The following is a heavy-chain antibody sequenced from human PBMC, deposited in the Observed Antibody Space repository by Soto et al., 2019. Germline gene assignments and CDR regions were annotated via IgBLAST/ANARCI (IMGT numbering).Heavy chain of an antibody. CDR1: GGTFGSNA. CDR3: AREGYTFGPGAVRGAFDI. CDR2: IIPIFGTT. D-gene: IGHD1-1*01. Sequence: QVQLVQSETEMRKPGSSVKVSCKASGGTFGSNAISWVRQAPGQGLEWMGNIIPIFGTTKNAQNFQGRVTITADASTNTDYMELSSLRSEDTAIYSCAREGYTFGPGAVRGAFDIWGQGTMVTVSS. J-gene: IGHJ3*02. V-gene: IGHV1-69*15.